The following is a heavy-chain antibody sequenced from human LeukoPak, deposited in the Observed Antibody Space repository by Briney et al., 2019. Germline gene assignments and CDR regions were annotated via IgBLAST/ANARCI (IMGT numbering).Heavy chain of an antibody. CDR3: ARDSSVYDGVNWFDP. J-gene: IGHJ5*02. V-gene: IGHV3-21*01. D-gene: IGHD5/OR15-5a*01. CDR1: DFIFSDYT. Sequence: PGGSLRLSCAASDFIFSDYTINCVRQAPRNGLGWDSSISGTSSYIEYTDSVKGRFTISRDNAKISLYLQMDSLRAEDTAVYYCARDSSVYDGVNWFDPWGQGTLVTVSS. CDR2: ISGTSSYI.